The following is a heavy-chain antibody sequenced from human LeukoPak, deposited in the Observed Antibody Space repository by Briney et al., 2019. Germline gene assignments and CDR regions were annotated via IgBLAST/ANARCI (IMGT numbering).Heavy chain of an antibody. CDR1: GFTFSSYA. CDR2: ISYDGSNK. Sequence: PGESLRLSCAASGFTFSSYAMSWVRQAPGKGLEWVAVISYDGSNKYYADSVKGRFTISRDNSKNTVYLQMNSLRAEDTAVYYCAKRYSSGWYYFDYWGQGTLVTVSS. D-gene: IGHD6-19*01. CDR3: AKRYSSGWYYFDY. V-gene: IGHV3-30*18. J-gene: IGHJ4*02.